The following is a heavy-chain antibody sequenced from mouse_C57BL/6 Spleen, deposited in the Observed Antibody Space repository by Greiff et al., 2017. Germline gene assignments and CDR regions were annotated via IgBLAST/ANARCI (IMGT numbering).Heavy chain of an antibody. Sequence: VQLQQPGAELVNPGASVKLSCKASGYTFTSYWMHWVKQRPGQGLEWIGMIHPNSGSTNYNEKFKSKATLTVDKSSSTAYMQLSSLTSEDSAVYYCARAYGNYYAMDYWGQGTSVTVSS. CDR3: ARAYGNYYAMDY. CDR1: GYTFTSYW. J-gene: IGHJ4*01. V-gene: IGHV1-64*01. CDR2: IHPNSGST. D-gene: IGHD2-1*01.